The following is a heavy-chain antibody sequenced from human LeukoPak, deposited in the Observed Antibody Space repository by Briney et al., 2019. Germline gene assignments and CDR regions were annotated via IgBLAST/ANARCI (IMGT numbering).Heavy chain of an antibody. CDR2: IYPGDSDT. J-gene: IGHJ6*03. CDR1: GYSFISYW. V-gene: IGHV5-51*01. Sequence: GESLKISCKASGYSFISYWIAWVRQMPGKGLEWMGIIYPGDSDTRYSPSFQGQVTISADKSINTAYLQWSSLKASDTAKYYCVRQVDYFYYYMDVWGKGTTVTVSS. CDR3: VRQVDYFYYYMDV.